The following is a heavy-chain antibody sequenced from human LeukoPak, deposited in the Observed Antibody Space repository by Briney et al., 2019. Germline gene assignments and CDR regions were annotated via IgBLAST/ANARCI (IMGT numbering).Heavy chain of an antibody. CDR1: GFTFGSYA. V-gene: IGHV3-23*01. D-gene: IGHD6-19*01. CDR3: AKDRSEQWLVRGFDY. CDR2: ISGSGGST. J-gene: IGHJ4*02. Sequence: PGGSLRLSCAASGFTFGSYAMSWVRQAPGKGLEWVSAISGSGGSTYYADSVKGRFTISRDNSKNTLYLQMNSLRAEDTAVYYCAKDRSEQWLVRGFDYWGQGTLVTVSS.